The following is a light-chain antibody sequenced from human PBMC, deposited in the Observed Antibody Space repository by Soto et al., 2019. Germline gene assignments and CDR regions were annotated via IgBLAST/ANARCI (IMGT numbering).Light chain of an antibody. CDR2: GAS. Sequence: EIVLTQSPGTLSLSPGERATLSCRASQSVASSHLAWYQQKPGQAPRLLIYGASSRDPGIPDRVSGSGSGTDFTLAISRLEPEDCAVYYCQQYGSSPPTFGQGTMLEI. V-gene: IGKV3-20*01. CDR1: QSVASSH. J-gene: IGKJ2*01. CDR3: QQYGSSPPT.